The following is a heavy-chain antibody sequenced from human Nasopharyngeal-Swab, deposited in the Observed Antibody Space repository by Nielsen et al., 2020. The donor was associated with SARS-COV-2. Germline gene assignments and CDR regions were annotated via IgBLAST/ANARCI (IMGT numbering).Heavy chain of an antibody. CDR2: INSDWNST. Sequence: GGSLRLSCAASGFTFSSYGMHWVRQAPGKGLVWVSRINSDWNSTRYADSVKGRFTISRDNAKNTLYLHMNSLRAEDTAVYYCARDFSSGSGSGWFNPWGQGTLVTVSS. CDR3: ARDFSSGSGSGWFNP. D-gene: IGHD3-10*01. CDR1: GFTFSSYG. V-gene: IGHV3-74*01. J-gene: IGHJ5*02.